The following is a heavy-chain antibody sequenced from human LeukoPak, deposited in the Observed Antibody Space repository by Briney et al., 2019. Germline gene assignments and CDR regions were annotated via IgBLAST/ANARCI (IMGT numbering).Heavy chain of an antibody. CDR1: GYNFTSYW. J-gene: IGHJ3*02. CDR2: IYPGDSDT. D-gene: IGHD3-22*01. V-gene: IGHV5-51*01. CDR3: ARRESYDLDAFAI. Sequence: GESLQISGEGAGYNFTSYWIGGGRQLPGKGLEGMGIIYPGDSDTKDSPSCQGQVTISADQSISTAYLQWSSLKASDTAMYYCARRESYDLDAFAIWGQGTMVTVSS.